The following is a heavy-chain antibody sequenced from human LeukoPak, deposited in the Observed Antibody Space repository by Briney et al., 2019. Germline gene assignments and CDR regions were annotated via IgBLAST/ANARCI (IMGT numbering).Heavy chain of an antibody. D-gene: IGHD3-9*01. V-gene: IGHV1-2*02. CDR3: ARSPHILTGENFDY. CDR1: GYTFTGYY. J-gene: IGHJ4*02. CDR2: INPTSGGT. Sequence: ASVKVSCKASGYTFTGYYLHWVRQARGQGLEWMGWINPTSGGTNYAQKFQDRVTMTRDTSISTAYMELSRLRSDDTAVYYCARSPHILTGENFDYWGQGTLVTVSS.